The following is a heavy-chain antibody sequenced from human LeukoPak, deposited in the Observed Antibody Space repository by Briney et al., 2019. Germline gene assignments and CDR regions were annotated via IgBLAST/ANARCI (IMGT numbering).Heavy chain of an antibody. CDR2: IYYSGST. V-gene: IGHV4-39*07. D-gene: IGHD1-1*01. CDR3: ARALPGDNWNDVGCWFDP. CDR1: GGSISSSSYY. J-gene: IGHJ5*02. Sequence: KPSETLSLTCTVSGGSISSSSYYWGWIRQPPGKGLEWIGSIYYSGSTYYNPSLKSRVTISVDTSKNQFSLKLSSVTAADTAVYYCARALPGDNWNDVGCWFDPWGQGTLVTVSS.